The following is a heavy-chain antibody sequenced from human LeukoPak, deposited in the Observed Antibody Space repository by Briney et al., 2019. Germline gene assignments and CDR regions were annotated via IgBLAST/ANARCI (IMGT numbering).Heavy chain of an antibody. Sequence: GESLKISCKGSGYSFNTYWIGWVRQMPGKGLEWMGIIYPGGSDTRYSPSFQGQVTISADKSISTTYLQWSSLKASDTAMYYCARPSYSSSWLPFDYWGQGTLVTVSS. CDR1: GYSFNTYW. J-gene: IGHJ4*02. CDR3: ARPSYSSSWLPFDY. D-gene: IGHD6-13*01. V-gene: IGHV5-51*01. CDR2: IYPGGSDT.